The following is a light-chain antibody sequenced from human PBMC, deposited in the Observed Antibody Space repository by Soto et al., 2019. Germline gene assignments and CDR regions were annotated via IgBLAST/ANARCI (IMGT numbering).Light chain of an antibody. CDR2: AAS. J-gene: IGKJ1*01. CDR1: QGIRDA. Sequence: DIQMTQSPSSLSASVGDRVTITCRASQGIRDALGWYQQKPGKAPKRLIYAASSLQSGVPSRHSGSVSGTALPLTLSRLQPEASATCYCLQHNSYPQTFGQGTKVEIK. V-gene: IGKV1-17*01. CDR3: LQHNSYPQT.